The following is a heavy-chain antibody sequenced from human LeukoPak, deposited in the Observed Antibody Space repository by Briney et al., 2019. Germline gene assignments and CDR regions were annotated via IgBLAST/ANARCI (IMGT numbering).Heavy chain of an antibody. D-gene: IGHD3-22*01. CDR3: ARGPPYYYDSSGYPGDYFDY. J-gene: IGHJ4*02. CDR2: INFDGSII. V-gene: IGHV3-74*03. Sequence: PGGSLRLSCAASGFTFTDYWMHWVRQVPGKGLVWVSRINFDGSIITYADSVKGRFTISRDNAKNTLYLQMNSLRAEDTAVYYCARGPPYYYDSSGYPGDYFDYWGQGTLVTVSS. CDR1: GFTFTDYW.